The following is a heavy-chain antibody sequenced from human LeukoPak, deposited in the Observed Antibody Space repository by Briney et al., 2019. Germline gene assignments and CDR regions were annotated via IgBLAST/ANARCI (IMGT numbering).Heavy chain of an antibody. D-gene: IGHD3-10*01. CDR2: INHSGST. Sequence: SETLSLTCAVYGGSFSGYYWSWIRQPPGKGLEWIGEINHSGSTNYNPSLKSRVTISVDTSKNQFSLKLSSVTAADMAVYYCARHIRRKKITMVRATYYFDYWGQGTLVTVSS. CDR1: GGSFSGYY. CDR3: ARHIRRKKITMVRATYYFDY. V-gene: IGHV4-34*01. J-gene: IGHJ4*02.